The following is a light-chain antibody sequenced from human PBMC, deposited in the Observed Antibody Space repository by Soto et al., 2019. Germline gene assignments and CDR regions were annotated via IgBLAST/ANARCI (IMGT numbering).Light chain of an antibody. Sequence: QSVLTQPASVSGSPGQSITISCAGTMRDVGAYNLVSWYQQHPGTAPQLLIYEVRNRPSGISFRFSGSKSGNTASLTISGLQAEDEADYYCSSYTTKSSLIFGGGTKLTVL. CDR1: MRDVGAYNL. J-gene: IGLJ2*01. V-gene: IGLV2-14*01. CDR3: SSYTTKSSLI. CDR2: EVR.